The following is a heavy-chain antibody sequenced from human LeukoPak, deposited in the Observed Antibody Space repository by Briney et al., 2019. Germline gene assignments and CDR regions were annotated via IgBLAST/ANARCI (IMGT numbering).Heavy chain of an antibody. D-gene: IGHD5-12*01. Sequence: GGSLRLSCAASGFTFSSYWMSWVRQAPGKGLEWVANIKHGGSEAYYVASVKGRFTISKDNAKNSLYLQMNSLRTEDTAVYYCVKGRGGYVKYKTFDYWGQGTLVTVSS. J-gene: IGHJ4*02. CDR3: VKGRGGYVKYKTFDY. CDR1: GFTFSSYW. V-gene: IGHV3-7*01. CDR2: IKHGGSEA.